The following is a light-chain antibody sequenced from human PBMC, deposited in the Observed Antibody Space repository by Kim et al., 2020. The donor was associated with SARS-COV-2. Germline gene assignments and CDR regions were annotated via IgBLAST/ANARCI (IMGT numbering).Light chain of an antibody. J-gene: IGLJ1*01. Sequence: QSALTQPASVSGSPGQSITISCTGTSSDVGSYNLVSWYQQHPGKAPKLMIYEGSKRPSGVSNRFSGSKSGNTASLTISGLQAEDEADYYCCSYAGSSGYVFATGTKVTVL. V-gene: IGLV2-23*01. CDR2: EGS. CDR1: SSDVGSYNL. CDR3: CSYAGSSGYV.